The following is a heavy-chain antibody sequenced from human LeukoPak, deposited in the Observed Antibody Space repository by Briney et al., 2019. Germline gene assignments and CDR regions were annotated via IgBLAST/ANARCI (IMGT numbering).Heavy chain of an antibody. J-gene: IGHJ4*02. CDR3: ARGQGNTAMVPFDY. V-gene: IGHV7-4-1*01. CDR1: GYTFTSYA. D-gene: IGHD5-18*01. Sequence: ASVKVSCKASGYTFTSYAMNWVRQAPGQGLEWMGWINTNTGNPTYAQGFTGRFVFSLDTSVSTAYLQICSLKAEDTAVYYCARGQGNTAMVPFDYWGQGTLVTVSS. CDR2: INTNTGNP.